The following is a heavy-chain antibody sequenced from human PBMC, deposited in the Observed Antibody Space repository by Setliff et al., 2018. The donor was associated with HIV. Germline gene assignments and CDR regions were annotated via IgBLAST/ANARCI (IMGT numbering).Heavy chain of an antibody. Sequence: PGESLKISCKGSGYSFTSYWIAWVRQKPGKGLEWMGIIFPGDSKMHYSPSFQGRVTLSVDKSITTAYLQWSSLKASDTAIYYCVRHRSAVAGTRIGYCYYMDVWGKGTTVTVSS. J-gene: IGHJ6*03. V-gene: IGHV5-51*01. CDR3: VRHRSAVAGTRIGYCYYMDV. CDR1: GYSFTSYW. CDR2: IFPGDSKM. D-gene: IGHD6-19*01.